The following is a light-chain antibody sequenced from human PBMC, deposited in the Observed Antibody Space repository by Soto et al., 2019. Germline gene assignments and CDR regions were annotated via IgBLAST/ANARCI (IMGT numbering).Light chain of an antibody. Sequence: QSVLTQPPSASGSLGQSVTISCTGTSSDIGTYDYVSWYQQHPGRAPKLIIFEVSKRPLGVPDRFSGSKSGNTASLIVSGLQPDDEAEYHCTSYTGDDFTVVFGPGTKVTVL. CDR2: EVS. J-gene: IGLJ1*01. V-gene: IGLV2-8*01. CDR1: SSDIGTYDY. CDR3: TSYTGDDFTVV.